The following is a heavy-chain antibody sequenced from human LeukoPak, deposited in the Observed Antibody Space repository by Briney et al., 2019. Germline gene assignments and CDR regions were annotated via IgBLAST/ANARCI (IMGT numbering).Heavy chain of an antibody. CDR3: AGGYSYGSSLITMVRGVIYYGMDV. D-gene: IGHD3-10*01. J-gene: IGHJ6*02. CDR1: GGTFSSYA. CDR2: IIPIFGAA. V-gene: IGHV1-69*13. Sequence: GASVKVSCKASGGTFSSYAISWVRQAPGQGFEWMGGIIPIFGAANYAQKFQGRVTITADESTSTAYMELSSLRSEDTAVYYCAGGYSYGSSLITMVRGVIYYGMDVWGQGTTVTVSS.